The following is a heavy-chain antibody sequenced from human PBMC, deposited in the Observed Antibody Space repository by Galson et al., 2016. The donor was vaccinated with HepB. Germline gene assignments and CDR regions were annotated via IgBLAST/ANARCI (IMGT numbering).Heavy chain of an antibody. V-gene: IGHV1-2*04. CDR2: ISPNSGAT. J-gene: IGHJ4*02. CDR3: AISYTGWYGRVFDS. Sequence: SVKVSCKASGYTFTGYYMHWVRQAPGQGLEWMGWISPNSGATNYAQNFQGWVTMTRDTSISTAYMELSRLRSDDTAVYYCAISYTGWYGRVFDSWGQGTLVTVSS. D-gene: IGHD6-19*01. CDR1: GYTFTGYY.